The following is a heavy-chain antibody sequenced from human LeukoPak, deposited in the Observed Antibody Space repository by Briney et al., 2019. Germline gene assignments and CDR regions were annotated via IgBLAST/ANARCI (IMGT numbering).Heavy chain of an antibody. CDR3: ARDRGSGSYFVFDY. D-gene: IGHD1-26*01. V-gene: IGHV1-8*01. J-gene: IGHJ4*02. CDR2: MNPNSGNT. CDR1: GYTFTSYE. Sequence: ASVKVSCKASGYTFTSYEINWVRQATGQGLEWMGWMNPNSGNTGYAQKFQGRVTMTRNTSISTAYMELSRLRSDDTAVYYCARDRGSGSYFVFDYWGQGTLVTVSS.